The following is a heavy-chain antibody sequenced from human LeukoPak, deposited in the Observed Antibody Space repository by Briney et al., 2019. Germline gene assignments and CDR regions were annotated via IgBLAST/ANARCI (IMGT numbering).Heavy chain of an antibody. V-gene: IGHV4-59*01. CDR1: GGSISSYY. Sequence: SETLSLTCTVSGGSISSYYWSWIRQPPGKGLEWIGYIYYSGSTNYNPSLKSRVTISVDTSKNQFSLKLSSVTAADTAVYYCARVNEYYYDSSGYYYGGPFDYWGQETLVTVSS. J-gene: IGHJ4*02. CDR3: ARVNEYYYDSSGYYYGGPFDY. D-gene: IGHD3-22*01. CDR2: IYYSGST.